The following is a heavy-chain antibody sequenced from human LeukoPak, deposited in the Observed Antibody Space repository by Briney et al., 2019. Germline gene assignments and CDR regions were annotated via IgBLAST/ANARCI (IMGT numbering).Heavy chain of an antibody. J-gene: IGHJ4*02. CDR3: ARHRWFPRWLVLESFDY. Sequence: PSETLSLTCTVSGGSISSSSYYWGWIRQPPGKGLEWIGGIYYSGSTYYNTSLKSRVTISVDTSKNQFSLKLSSVTAADTAVYYCARHRWFPRWLVLESFDYWGQGTLVTVSS. V-gene: IGHV4-39*01. CDR2: IYYSGST. CDR1: GGSISSSSYY. D-gene: IGHD6-19*01.